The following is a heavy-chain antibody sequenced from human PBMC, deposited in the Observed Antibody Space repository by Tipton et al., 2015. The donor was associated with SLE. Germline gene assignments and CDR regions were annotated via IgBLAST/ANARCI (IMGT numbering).Heavy chain of an antibody. V-gene: IGHV3-72*01. J-gene: IGHJ4*02. CDR1: GFTFSDHY. Sequence: SLRLSCAASGFTFSDHYMDWVRQAPGKGLEWVGRTRNKPNRYTTEYAASVKGRFTISRDDSKNSLYLQMNSLKTEDTAVYYCARVYGSGWSDHYLDYWGQGTLVTVSS. D-gene: IGHD6-19*01. CDR2: TRNKPNRYTT. CDR3: ARVYGSGWSDHYLDY.